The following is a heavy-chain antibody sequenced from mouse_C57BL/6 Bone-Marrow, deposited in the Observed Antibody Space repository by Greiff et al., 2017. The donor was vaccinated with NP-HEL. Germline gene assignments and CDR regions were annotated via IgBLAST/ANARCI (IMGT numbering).Heavy chain of an antibody. V-gene: IGHV5-17*01. CDR2: ISSGSSTI. J-gene: IGHJ2*01. CDR1: GFTFSDYG. Sequence: DVMLVESGGGLVKPGGSLKLSCAASGFTFSDYGMHWVRQAPEKGLEWVAYISSGSSTIYYADTLKGRFTISRDNAKNTLFLQMTSLRSEDTAMYYCARGDGYYDYWGQGTTLTVSS. CDR3: ARGDGYYDY. D-gene: IGHD2-3*01.